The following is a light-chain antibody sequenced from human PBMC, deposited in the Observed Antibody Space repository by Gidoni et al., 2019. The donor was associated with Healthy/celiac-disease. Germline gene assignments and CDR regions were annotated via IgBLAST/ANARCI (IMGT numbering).Light chain of an antibody. CDR1: QSISSW. CDR2: KAS. V-gene: IGKV1-5*03. Sequence: DIQMTQSPSTLSASVGDRVTITCRASQSISSWLAWYQQKPGKAPKLLIYKASSLESGVPSRFSGSGSGTEFTLSISSLQPDDFATYSCQQYNRYVYTFGQGPKLEIQ. J-gene: IGKJ2*01. CDR3: QQYNRYVYT.